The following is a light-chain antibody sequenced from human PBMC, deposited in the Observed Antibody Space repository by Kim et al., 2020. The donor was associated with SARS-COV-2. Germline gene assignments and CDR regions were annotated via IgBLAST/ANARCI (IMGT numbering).Light chain of an antibody. V-gene: IGLV2-8*01. Sequence: GQSVTISCTGTSSDVGGYSYVSWYQQHPGKAPKLMIYEVTERPSGVPDRFSGSKSGNTASLTVSGLQAEDEADYYCSSYAGSNNLVFGGGTKLTVL. J-gene: IGLJ2*01. CDR2: EVT. CDR3: SSYAGSNNLV. CDR1: SSDVGGYSY.